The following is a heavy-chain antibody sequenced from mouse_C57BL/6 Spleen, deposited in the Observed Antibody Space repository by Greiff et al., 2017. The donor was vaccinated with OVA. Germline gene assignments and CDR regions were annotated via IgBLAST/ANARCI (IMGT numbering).Heavy chain of an antibody. V-gene: IGHV1-50*01. CDR3: LYGRDWYFGV. CDR2: IDTSDSFT. Sequence: VKLQQPGAELVKPGASVKLSCKASGYTFTSYWMQWVKQRPGQGLEWIGEIDTSDSFTNYNQKLKGKGTLTVDTSSSTSYMQRSSLTSEDSAVYYCLYGRDWYFGVWGTGTTVSVSS. J-gene: IGHJ1*03. CDR1: GYTFTSYW. D-gene: IGHD1-1*01.